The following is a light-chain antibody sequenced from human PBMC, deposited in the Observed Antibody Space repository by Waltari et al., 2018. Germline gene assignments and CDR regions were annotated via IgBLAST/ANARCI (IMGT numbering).Light chain of an antibody. Sequence: DIVMTQSPLSLPVTPGEPASISCRSSQSLLHSNGYNYLDWYLHKPGQSPLLLIYLGSILASWVPDSVSGSGSCTDFSLKISSVEAEDVGVYYCMQALQTLQVYTFGQGTKLEIK. CDR2: LGS. CDR1: QSLLHSNGYNY. CDR3: MQALQTLQVYT. J-gene: IGKJ2*01. V-gene: IGKV2-28*01.